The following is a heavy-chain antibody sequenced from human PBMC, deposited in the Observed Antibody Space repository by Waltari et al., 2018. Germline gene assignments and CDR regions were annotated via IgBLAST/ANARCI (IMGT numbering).Heavy chain of an antibody. D-gene: IGHD4-17*01. CDR3: ARNTYGGNSRLLDY. CDR2: ISYDGSNK. CDR1: GFPFSSYA. V-gene: IGHV3-30-3*01. J-gene: IGHJ4*02. Sequence: QVQLVESGGGVVQPGRSLRLSCAASGFPFSSYAMHWVRPAPGKGLEWVAVISYDGSNKYYADSVKGRFTISRDNSKNTLYLQMNSLRAEDTAVYYCARNTYGGNSRLLDYWGQGTLVTVSS.